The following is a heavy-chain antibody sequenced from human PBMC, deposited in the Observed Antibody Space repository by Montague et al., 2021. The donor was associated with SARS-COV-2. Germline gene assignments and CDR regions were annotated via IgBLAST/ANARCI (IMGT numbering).Heavy chain of an antibody. V-gene: IGHV4-4*07. CDR3: ARSTFYSSGWWDNWYFDL. CDR2: FYTTGST. CDR1: GGSISSYY. J-gene: IGHJ2*01. Sequence: SETLSLTCTVSGGSISSYYWSWIRQHAGKGLEWIGRFYTTGSTNYNPSLKSRVTMSVDTSKKQFSLKLSSVTAADTAVYYCARSTFYSSGWWDNWYFDLWGRGTLVTVSS. D-gene: IGHD6-13*01.